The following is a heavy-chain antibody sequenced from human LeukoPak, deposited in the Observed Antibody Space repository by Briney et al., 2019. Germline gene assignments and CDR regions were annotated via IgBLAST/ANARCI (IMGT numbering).Heavy chain of an antibody. CDR3: ARVLITMVRGAEYYFDY. J-gene: IGHJ4*02. V-gene: IGHV3-48*01. CDR1: GFTFSSYS. D-gene: IGHD3-10*01. Sequence: GGSLRLSCAASGFTFSSYSMNWVRQAPGKGLEWVSYISSSSSTIYYADSVKGRFTISRDNAKNSLYLRMNSLRAEDTAVYYCARVLITMVRGAEYYFDYWGQGTLVTVSS. CDR2: ISSSSSTI.